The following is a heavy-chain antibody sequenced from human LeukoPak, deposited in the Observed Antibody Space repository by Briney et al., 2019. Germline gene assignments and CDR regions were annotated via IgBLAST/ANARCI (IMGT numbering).Heavy chain of an antibody. V-gene: IGHV1-69*02. CDR2: IIPILGIA. J-gene: IGHJ3*02. Sequence: SVKVSCKASGGTFSSYTISWVRQAPGQGLEWMGRIIPILGIANYAQKFQGRVTITADKSTSTAYMELSSLRSEDTAVYYCARAPTRYFDWSHAFDIWGQGTMDTVSS. D-gene: IGHD3-9*01. CDR1: GGTFSSYT. CDR3: ARAPTRYFDWSHAFDI.